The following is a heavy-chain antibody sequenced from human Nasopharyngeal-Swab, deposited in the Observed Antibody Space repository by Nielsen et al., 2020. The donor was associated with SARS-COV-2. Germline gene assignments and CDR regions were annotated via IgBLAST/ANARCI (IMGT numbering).Heavy chain of an antibody. CDR3: TRGDGALTYFDY. CDR2: ISGSGSTL. V-gene: IGHV3-48*02. CDR1: AFAFSDYS. D-gene: IGHD4-17*01. J-gene: IGHJ4*02. Sequence: GESLKIPCAASAFAFSDYSMDWVRQAPGQGLEWVSYISGSGSTLYCADSVKGRITVSRDNAKSSVYLQMSSLRDEDTAVYYCTRGDGALTYFDYWGQGTLVSVSS.